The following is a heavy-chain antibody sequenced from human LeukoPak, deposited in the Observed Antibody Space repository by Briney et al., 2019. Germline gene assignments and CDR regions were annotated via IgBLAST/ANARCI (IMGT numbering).Heavy chain of an antibody. V-gene: IGHV3-30*18. CDR2: ISYDGSNK. J-gene: IGHJ4*02. CDR3: AKDLGHGPFDY. D-gene: IGHD3-16*01. CDR1: GFTFSSYG. Sequence: GESLRLSCAASGFTFSSYGMHWVRQAPGKGLEWVAVISYDGSNKYYADSVKGRFTISRDNSKNTLYLQVNSLRAEDTAVYYCAKDLGHGPFDYWGQGTLVTVSS.